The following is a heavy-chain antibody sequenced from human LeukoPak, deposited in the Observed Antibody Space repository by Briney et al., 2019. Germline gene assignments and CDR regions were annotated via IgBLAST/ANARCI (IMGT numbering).Heavy chain of an antibody. CDR3: ARRRLTMIVVTKGRAFDI. Sequence: SETLSLTCAVYGGSFSGYYWSWNRQPPGKGLEWIGEINHSGSTNYNPSLKSRVTISVDTSKNQFSLKLSSVTAADTAVYYCARRRLTMIVVTKGRAFDIWGQGTMVTVSS. J-gene: IGHJ3*02. V-gene: IGHV4-34*01. D-gene: IGHD3-22*01. CDR2: INHSGST. CDR1: GGSFSGYY.